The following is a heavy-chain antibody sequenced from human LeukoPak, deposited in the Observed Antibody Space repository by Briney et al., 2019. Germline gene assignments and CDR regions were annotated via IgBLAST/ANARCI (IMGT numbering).Heavy chain of an antibody. CDR3: VRDAEGAGISVNFWFDP. D-gene: IGHD1-14*01. J-gene: IGHJ5*02. CDR2: IIPIFGTA. Sequence: SVTVSCKASGGTFNNYVINWVRQAPGQGLEWMGGIIPIFGTANYAQKFQGRVTITADESTSTAYMELSSLRSEDTAVYYCVRDAEGAGISVNFWFDPWGQGTLVTVSS. V-gene: IGHV1-69*13. CDR1: GGTFNNYV.